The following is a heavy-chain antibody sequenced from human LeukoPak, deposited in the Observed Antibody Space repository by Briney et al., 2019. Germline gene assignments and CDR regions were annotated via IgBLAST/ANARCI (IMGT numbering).Heavy chain of an antibody. CDR1: GFTFSSYW. V-gene: IGHV3-7*01. Sequence: GGSLRLSWAASGFTFSSYWMSWVRQAPGKGLEWVANIKQDGSEKYYVDSVKGRFTISRDNAKNSLYLQMNSLRAEDTAVYYCAREWTHYGSGSYYDAFDIWGQGTMVTVSS. CDR3: AREWTHYGSGSYYDAFDI. D-gene: IGHD3-10*01. J-gene: IGHJ3*02. CDR2: IKQDGSEK.